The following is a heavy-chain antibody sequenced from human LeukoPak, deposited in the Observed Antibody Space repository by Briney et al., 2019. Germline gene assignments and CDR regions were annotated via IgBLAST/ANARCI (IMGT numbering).Heavy chain of an antibody. CDR2: IYYSGST. Sequence: TSETLSLTCTVSGGSVSSGSYYWSWIRQPPGKGLEWIGYIYYSGSTNYNPSLKSRVTISVDTSKNQFSLKLSSVTAADTAVYYCARAPPGFWSGYYFHYYFDYWGQGTLVTVSS. CDR1: GGSVSSGSYY. CDR3: ARAPPGFWSGYYFHYYFDY. J-gene: IGHJ4*02. V-gene: IGHV4-61*01. D-gene: IGHD3-3*01.